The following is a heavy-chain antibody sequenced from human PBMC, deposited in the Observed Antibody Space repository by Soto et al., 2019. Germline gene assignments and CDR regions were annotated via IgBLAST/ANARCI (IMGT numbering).Heavy chain of an antibody. CDR2: ITINGNT. Sequence: XETLSLTCRVAGSYISDFSWSWIRQPAGKGLEWIGRITINGNTQKNPSFKSRVTMSIDTSRNHFSLNLQSATAADTALYYCARETGENWTYEAHWGPGTLVTVSS. CDR1: GSYISDFS. D-gene: IGHD1-7*01. CDR3: ARETGENWTYEAH. J-gene: IGHJ1*01. V-gene: IGHV4-4*07.